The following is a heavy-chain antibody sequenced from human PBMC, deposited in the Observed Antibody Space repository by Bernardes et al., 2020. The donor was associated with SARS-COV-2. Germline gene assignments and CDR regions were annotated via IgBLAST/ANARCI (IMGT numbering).Heavy chain of an antibody. Sequence: GGSLKISCKGSGYSFTYYWISWVRQIPGKGLEWMGRIDPRDSYTNYSPSFQGHLTISADKSISTAYLQWSSLKASDTAMYYCSRSFHSVAALCAEYFQDWGQGTLVTVSS. J-gene: IGHJ1*01. CDR2: IDPRDSYT. CDR1: GYSFTYYW. CDR3: SRSFHSVAALCAEYFQD. V-gene: IGHV5-10-1*01. D-gene: IGHD6-19*01.